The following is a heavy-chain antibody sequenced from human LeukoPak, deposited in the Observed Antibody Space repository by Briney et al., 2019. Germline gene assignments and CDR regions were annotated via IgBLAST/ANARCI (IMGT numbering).Heavy chain of an antibody. CDR1: GFTFSSYA. J-gene: IGHJ5*02. Sequence: GSLRLSCAASGFTFSSYAMSWVRQPPGKGLEWIGEINHSGSTNYNPSLKSRVTISVDTSKNQFSLKLSSVTAADTAVYYCAREPPRDFWSGYYKGNWFDPWGRGTLVTVSS. D-gene: IGHD3-3*01. V-gene: IGHV4-34*01. CDR2: INHSGST. CDR3: AREPPRDFWSGYYKGNWFDP.